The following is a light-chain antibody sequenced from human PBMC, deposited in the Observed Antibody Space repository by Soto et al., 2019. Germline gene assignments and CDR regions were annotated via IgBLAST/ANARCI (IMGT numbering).Light chain of an antibody. J-gene: IGKJ1*01. Sequence: EIVLTQSPATLSSFPGESATLSCRASQSVSSTLAWFQQKPGQAPRLLIYGASTRATGIPARFSGSGSGTDFTLTISSLQSEDFAVYYCQQYNTWPRTFGQGTKVDIK. CDR3: QQYNTWPRT. V-gene: IGKV3-15*01. CDR2: GAS. CDR1: QSVSST.